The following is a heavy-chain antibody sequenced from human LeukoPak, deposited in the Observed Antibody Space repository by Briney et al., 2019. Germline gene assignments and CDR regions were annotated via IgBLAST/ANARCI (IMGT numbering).Heavy chain of an antibody. J-gene: IGHJ4*02. D-gene: IGHD1-26*01. V-gene: IGHV1-3*04. CDR2: INTGSGNT. Sequence: ASVTVSCTASGYTFTGYALHWVRQAPGQGLEWMGWINTGSGNTKYSQRFQDRATITMDTSASTVYMEMNDLGSEDTAVYYCARGYSGCFHYWGQGALVTVSS. CDR3: ARGYSGCFHY. CDR1: GYTFTGYA.